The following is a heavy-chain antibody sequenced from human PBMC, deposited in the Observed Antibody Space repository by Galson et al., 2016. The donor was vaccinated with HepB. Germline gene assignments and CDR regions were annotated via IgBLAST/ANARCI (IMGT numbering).Heavy chain of an antibody. Sequence: LRLSCAASGFTLRSYAMHWVRQAPGKGLEWVAVTSYDGSNKYYGDSVKGRFTISRDNPNNTLYLQLNSLRAEDTAVYYCARGGKGELFGMDVWGQGTTVTVSS. J-gene: IGHJ6*02. CDR2: TSYDGSNK. D-gene: IGHD3-10*01. CDR1: GFTLRSYA. V-gene: IGHV3-30-3*01. CDR3: ARGGKGELFGMDV.